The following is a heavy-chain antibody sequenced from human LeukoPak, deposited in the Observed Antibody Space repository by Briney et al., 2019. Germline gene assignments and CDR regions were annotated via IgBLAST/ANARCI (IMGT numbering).Heavy chain of an antibody. CDR3: ARVGLFGVVPYMDV. Sequence: SETLSLTCTVSGGSISSGNYYWSWIRQPAGQGLEWIGRIYASGNTNYNPSLKSRVTISLDTSKNQFSLRLSSVTAADTAVYYCARVGLFGVVPYMDVWGKGTTVTVSS. J-gene: IGHJ6*03. CDR2: IYASGNT. CDR1: GGSISSGNYY. D-gene: IGHD3-3*01. V-gene: IGHV4-61*02.